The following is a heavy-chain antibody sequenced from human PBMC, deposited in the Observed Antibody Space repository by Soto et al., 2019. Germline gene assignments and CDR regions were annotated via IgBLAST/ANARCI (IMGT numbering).Heavy chain of an antibody. D-gene: IGHD3-9*01. CDR1: GGTFSSYA. V-gene: IGHV1-69*13. Sequence: SVKVSCKASGGTFSSYAISWVRQAPGQGLGWMGGIIPIFGTANYAQKFQGRVTITADESTSTAYMELSSLRSEDTAVYYCARDVHDILTGYFGAYYYYGMDVWGQGTTVTVSS. CDR2: IIPIFGTA. J-gene: IGHJ6*02. CDR3: ARDVHDILTGYFGAYYYYGMDV.